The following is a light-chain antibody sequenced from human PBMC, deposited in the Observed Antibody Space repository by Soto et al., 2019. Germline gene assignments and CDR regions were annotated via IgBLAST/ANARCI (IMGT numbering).Light chain of an antibody. J-gene: IGLJ1*01. CDR2: DVS. V-gene: IGLV2-14*03. CDR3: SSYTSTSAPYV. Sequence: QSVLTQPASVSGFPGQSITISCTGTSSDIGGYDYVSWYQQHPGKAPKLIIYDVSGRPSGVSNRFSSSKSANTASLTISGLQAEDEADYHCSSYTSTSAPYVFGTGTKLTVL. CDR1: SSDIGGYDY.